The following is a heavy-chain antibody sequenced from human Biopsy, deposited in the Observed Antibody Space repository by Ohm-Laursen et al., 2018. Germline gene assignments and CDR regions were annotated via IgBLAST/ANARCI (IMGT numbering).Heavy chain of an antibody. J-gene: IGHJ3*02. CDR3: ARPTNARAGGAPFDI. V-gene: IGHV3-48*01. CDR1: GFSFSSYG. CDR2: ISSGSSPI. D-gene: IGHD1-1*01. Sequence: SLRLSCAASGFSFSSYGMHWVRQAPGKGLEWVSFISSGSSPIYYADSVKGRFTISRDDAKNSLYLQMNSLRAEDTAVYYCARPTNARAGGAPFDIWGQGTMVTVSS.